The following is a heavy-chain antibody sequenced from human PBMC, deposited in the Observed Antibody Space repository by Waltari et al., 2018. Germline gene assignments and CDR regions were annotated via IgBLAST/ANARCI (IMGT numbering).Heavy chain of an antibody. CDR2: INPSGGST. CDR1: GYTFTSYY. J-gene: IGHJ3*02. Sequence: QVQLVQSGAEVKKPGASVKVSCKASGYTFTSYYMHWVRQAPGQGLEWMGIINPSGGSTSYAQKFQGRVTMTRDTSTSTVYMELSSLRSEDTAVYYCATPGPLYYYDSSDAFDIWGQGTMVTVSS. CDR3: ATPGPLYYYDSSDAFDI. V-gene: IGHV1-46*01. D-gene: IGHD3-22*01.